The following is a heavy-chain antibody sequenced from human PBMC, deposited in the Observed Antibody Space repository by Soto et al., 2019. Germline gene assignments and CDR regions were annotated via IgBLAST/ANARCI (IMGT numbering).Heavy chain of an antibody. J-gene: IGHJ5*02. D-gene: IGHD6-19*01. CDR3: VICTVDTITSSGRCNWFDP. CDR1: GFPFSSHA. V-gene: IGHV3-23*01. Sequence: EVQLLESGGALVQPGGSLRRSCAASGFPFSSHAMSWVRQVPGKGLDWVSAISGGGDQSYYADFATGRVTITRHNSPITLYLQMYSLSSEDTALYFCVICTVDTITSSGRCNWFDPLCQGTVLIVSS. CDR2: ISGGGDQS.